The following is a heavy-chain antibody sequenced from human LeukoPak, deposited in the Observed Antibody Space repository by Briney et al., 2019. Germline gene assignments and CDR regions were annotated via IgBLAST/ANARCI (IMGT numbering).Heavy chain of an antibody. D-gene: IGHD3-22*01. Sequence: PGGSLRLSCTASGFIFNNFGLMWVRQAPGKGLEWVSAISNDGGGTTYADFVKDRFTISRDNSKNTLFLQMNSLRAEDTALYYCAKGSSGYFADLWGQGTLVTVSS. J-gene: IGHJ5*02. V-gene: IGHV3-23*01. CDR3: AKGSSGYFADL. CDR1: GFIFNNFG. CDR2: ISNDGGGT.